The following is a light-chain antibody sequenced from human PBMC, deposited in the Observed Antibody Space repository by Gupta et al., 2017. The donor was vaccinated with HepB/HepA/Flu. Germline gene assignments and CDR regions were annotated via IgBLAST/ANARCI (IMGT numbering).Light chain of an antibody. J-gene: IGLJ2*01. Sequence: QSALTQPASVSGSPGQSITISCTGTSSDVGTYNSVSWYQQYPGKAPKLLIYDDSNRPSWRSNRFSGSKSGNTASRTISGLQAEDEAEYYCSSFTGTNTLVVFGGGTKLTVL. V-gene: IGLV2-14*03. CDR1: SSDVGTYNS. CDR2: DDS. CDR3: SSFTGTNTLVV.